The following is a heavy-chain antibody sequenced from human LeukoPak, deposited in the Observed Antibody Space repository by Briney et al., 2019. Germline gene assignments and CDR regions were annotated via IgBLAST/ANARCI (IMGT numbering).Heavy chain of an antibody. CDR1: GFTVRNNY. CDR2: IYSGGST. J-gene: IGHJ4*02. Sequence: PGGSLRLSCAASGFTVRNNYVSWVRQAPGKGLEWVSVIYSGGSTYYADSVKGRFTISRDNSKNTLYLQMNSLRAEDTAVYFCATGERMVRGDGVDYWGQGTLVTVSS. CDR3: ATGERMVRGDGVDY. D-gene: IGHD3-10*01. V-gene: IGHV3-66*01.